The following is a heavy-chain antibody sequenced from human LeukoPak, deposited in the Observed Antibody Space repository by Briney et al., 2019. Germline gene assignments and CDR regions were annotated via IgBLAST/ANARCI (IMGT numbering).Heavy chain of an antibody. J-gene: IGHJ3*02. D-gene: IGHD3-10*01. CDR1: GFTFSSYA. Sequence: GGSLRLSCAASGFTFSSYAMSWVRQAPGKGLEWVSAISGSGGSTYYAGSVKGRFTISRDNSKNTLYLQMNSLRAEDTAVYYCAREGAYGHDAFDIWGQGTMVTVSS. V-gene: IGHV3-23*01. CDR2: ISGSGGST. CDR3: AREGAYGHDAFDI.